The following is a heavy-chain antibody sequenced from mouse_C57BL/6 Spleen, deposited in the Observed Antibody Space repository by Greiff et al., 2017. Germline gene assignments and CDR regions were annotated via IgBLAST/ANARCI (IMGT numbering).Heavy chain of an antibody. V-gene: IGHV1-80*01. CDR3: ARVDGYYLDY. CDR1: GYAFSSYW. J-gene: IGHJ2*01. CDR2: IYPGDGDT. Sequence: VKLQESGAELVKPGASVTISCKASGYAFSSYWMNWVKQRPGKGLEWIGQIYPGDGDTNYNGKFKGKATLTADKSSSTAYMQLSSLTSEDSAVYFCARVDGYYLDYWGQGTTLTVSS. D-gene: IGHD2-3*01.